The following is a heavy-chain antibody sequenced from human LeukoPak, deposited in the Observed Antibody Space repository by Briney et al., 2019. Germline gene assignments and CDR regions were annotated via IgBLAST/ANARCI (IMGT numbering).Heavy chain of an antibody. V-gene: IGHV3-30*02. CDR1: GFTFSSYG. D-gene: IGHD3-10*01. J-gene: IGHJ4*02. CDR3: AKDLATMVRAFDY. Sequence: GGSLRLSCAASGFTFSSYGMHWVRQAPGKGLEWVAFIRYDGSNKYYADSVKGRFTTSRDNSKNTLYLQMNSLRAEDTAVYYCAKDLATMVRAFDYWGQGTLVTVSS. CDR2: IRYDGSNK.